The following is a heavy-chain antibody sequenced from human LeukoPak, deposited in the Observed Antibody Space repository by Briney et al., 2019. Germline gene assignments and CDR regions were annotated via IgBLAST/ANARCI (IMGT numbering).Heavy chain of an antibody. CDR3: ARDSEIGLAAAGTETFDY. CDR2: INWNGGST. CDR1: GFTFGDYG. V-gene: IGHV3-20*04. Sequence: GGSLRLSCAASGFTFGDYGMSWVRQAPGKGLEWVSGINWNGGSTGYADSAKGRFTISRDNAKNSLYLQMNSLRAEDTALYYCARDSEIGLAAAGTETFDYWGQGTLVTVSS. J-gene: IGHJ4*02. D-gene: IGHD6-13*01.